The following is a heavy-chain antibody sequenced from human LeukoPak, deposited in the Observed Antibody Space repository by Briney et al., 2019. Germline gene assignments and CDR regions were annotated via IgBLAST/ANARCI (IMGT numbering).Heavy chain of an antibody. D-gene: IGHD3-3*01. J-gene: IGHJ5*02. CDR1: GYTFTSYG. V-gene: IGHV1-18*01. CDR2: ISAYNGNT. CDR3: ARHPYDFWSGYYHNWFDP. Sequence: ASVKVSCKASGYTFTSYGISWVRQAPGQGLEWMGWISAYNGNTNYAQKLQGRVTMTTDTSTSTAYMGLRSLRSDDTAVYYCARHPYDFWSGYYHNWFDPWGQGTLVTVSS.